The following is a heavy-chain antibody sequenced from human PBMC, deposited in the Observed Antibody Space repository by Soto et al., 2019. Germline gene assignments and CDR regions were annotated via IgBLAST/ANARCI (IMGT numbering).Heavy chain of an antibody. V-gene: IGHV1-8*01. CDR1: GYTFTSYE. CDR2: MNPNSGDT. J-gene: IGHJ4*02. CDR3: ARGELLWFGELLR. D-gene: IGHD3-10*01. Sequence: QVQLVQSGAEVKKPGASVKVSCKASGYTFTSYEINWVRQATGQGLEWMGWMNPNSGDTGYAQKFQGRVTMTRNTSISTAYMDLSSLRSEDTAVYYCARGELLWFGELLRWGQGTLVTVSS.